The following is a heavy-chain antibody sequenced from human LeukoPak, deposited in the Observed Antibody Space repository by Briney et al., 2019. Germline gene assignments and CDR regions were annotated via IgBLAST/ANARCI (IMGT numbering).Heavy chain of an antibody. CDR1: GGTFSSYA. Sequence: GASVKVSCKASGGTFSSYAISWVRQAPGQGLEWMGGIIPIFGTANYAQKFQGRVTITADESTSTAYMELSSLRSEDTAVYYCARDNGCSSTSCPYYFDYWGQGTLVTVSS. CDR2: IIPIFGTA. J-gene: IGHJ4*02. D-gene: IGHD2-2*01. V-gene: IGHV1-69*13. CDR3: ARDNGCSSTSCPYYFDY.